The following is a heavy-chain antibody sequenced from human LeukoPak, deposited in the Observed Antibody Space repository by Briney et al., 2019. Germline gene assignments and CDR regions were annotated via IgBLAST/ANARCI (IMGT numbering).Heavy chain of an antibody. D-gene: IGHD3-22*01. CDR2: IYHSGST. CDR3: ARDYYDSSGYEGSFDY. CDR1: GGSISSYY. Sequence: SETLSLTCTVSGGSISSYYWSWIRQPPGKGLEWIGYIYHSGSTYYNPSLKSRVTMSVDTSKNQFSLKLSSVTAADTAVYYCARDYYDSSGYEGSFDYWGQGTLVTGSS. J-gene: IGHJ4*02. V-gene: IGHV4-59*12.